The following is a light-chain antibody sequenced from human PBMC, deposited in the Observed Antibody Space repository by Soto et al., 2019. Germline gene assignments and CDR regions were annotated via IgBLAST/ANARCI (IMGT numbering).Light chain of an antibody. CDR1: RSDVGGYIY. Sequence: QSALTQPRSVSGAPGQSVTISCSGTRSDVGGYIYVSWYQQHPGKVPKLIIYDVGKRPAGVPDRFSGSKSGDTASLTSSGLQADDEADYYCCSYAGSYPVVFGGGTQLTVL. V-gene: IGLV2-11*01. J-gene: IGLJ7*01. CDR2: DVG. CDR3: CSYAGSYPVV.